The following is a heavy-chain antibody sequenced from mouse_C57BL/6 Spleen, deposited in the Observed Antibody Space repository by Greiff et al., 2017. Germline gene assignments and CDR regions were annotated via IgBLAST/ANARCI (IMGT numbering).Heavy chain of an antibody. V-gene: IGHV1-15*01. J-gene: IGHJ4*01. D-gene: IGHD2-1*01. Sequence: QVQLKQSGAELVRPGASVTLSCKASGYTFTDYEMHWVKQTPVHGLEWIGAIDPETGGTAYNQQFKGKAILTADKSSSTAYLELRSLTSEDSAVYYCTSVNYGNPIYAMDYWGQGTSVTVSS. CDR3: TSVNYGNPIYAMDY. CDR1: GYTFTDYE. CDR2: IDPETGGT.